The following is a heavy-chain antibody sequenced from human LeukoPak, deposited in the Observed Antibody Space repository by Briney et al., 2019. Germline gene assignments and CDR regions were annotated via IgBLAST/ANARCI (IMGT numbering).Heavy chain of an antibody. CDR2: IWSDATNQ. V-gene: IGHV3-30*02. Sequence: GASLRLSCEASGFTFSHFGMHWVRQAPGKGLEWVAVIWSDATNQYYADSVKGRFTISRDNFKRTVSLEMNSLRGEDTAVYYCAKDAQRGFDYRNSLEHWGQGSLVIV. CDR1: GFTFSHFG. J-gene: IGHJ5*02. CDR3: AKDAQRGFDYRNSLEH. D-gene: IGHD4-11*01.